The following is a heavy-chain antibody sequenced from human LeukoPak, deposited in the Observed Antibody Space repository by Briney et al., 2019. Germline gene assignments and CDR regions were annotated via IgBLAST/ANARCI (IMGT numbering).Heavy chain of an antibody. J-gene: IGHJ4*02. CDR1: GYTFTSYA. Sequence: ASVKVSCKASGYTFTSYAMHWVRQAPGPRLEWMGWINAGNGNTKYSQKFQGRDTITRDTSASTAYMELSSLRSEDTAVYYCARDNFRAAADYWGQGTLVTVSS. D-gene: IGHD6-13*01. V-gene: IGHV1-3*01. CDR2: INAGNGNT. CDR3: ARDNFRAAADY.